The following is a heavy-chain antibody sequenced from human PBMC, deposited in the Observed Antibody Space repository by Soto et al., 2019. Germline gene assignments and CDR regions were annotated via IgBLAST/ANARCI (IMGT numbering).Heavy chain of an antibody. V-gene: IGHV3-30-3*01. D-gene: IGHD4-4*01. Sequence: HPGWSLRLSCAASGFTFSSYAMHWVRQAPGKGLEWVAVISYDGSNKYYADSVKGRFTISRDNSKNTLYLQMNSLIAEDTAVYYCARDRRAAVFDYWGQGTLVTVSS. CDR1: GFTFSSYA. CDR2: ISYDGSNK. CDR3: ARDRRAAVFDY. J-gene: IGHJ4*02.